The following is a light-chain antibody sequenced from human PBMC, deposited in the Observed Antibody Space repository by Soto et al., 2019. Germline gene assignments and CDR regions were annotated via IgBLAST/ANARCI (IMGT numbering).Light chain of an antibody. CDR1: QSVSSY. CDR3: LQRSNWLT. CDR2: GAS. V-gene: IGKV3-11*01. Sequence: EIVLTQSPATLSFSPGERATLSCRASQSVSSYLAWYQQKPGQAPRLLIYGASNRATGIPARFSGSGSGTDFTLTISSLETEDSAVYYCLQRSNWLTFGGGTKVEIK. J-gene: IGKJ4*01.